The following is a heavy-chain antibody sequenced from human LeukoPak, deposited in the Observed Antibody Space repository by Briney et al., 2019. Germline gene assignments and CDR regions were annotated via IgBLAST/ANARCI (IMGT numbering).Heavy chain of an antibody. Sequence: SETLSLTCNVSGDSISSYYWSWIRKPPGKGLEWIGYIYHTGGTNYNPSLEGRVTISVDMSKNQFSLNLRSVTAADTAIYYCARRTRTASWYGGSIDYWGHGTQVTVSS. D-gene: IGHD6-13*01. V-gene: IGHV4-59*08. CDR3: ARRTRTASWYGGSIDY. CDR2: IYHTGGT. J-gene: IGHJ4*01. CDR1: GDSISSYY.